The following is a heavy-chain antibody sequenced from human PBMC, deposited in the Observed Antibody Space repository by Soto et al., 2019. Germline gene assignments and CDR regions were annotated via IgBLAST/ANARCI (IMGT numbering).Heavy chain of an antibody. CDR1: GGTFSSYA. CDR3: ARAPMKYYDSSGYPGAAYFDY. Sequence: SVKVSCKASGGTFSSYAISWVRQAPGQGLEWMGGIIPIFGTANYAQKFQGRVTITADESTSTAYMELSSLRSEDTAVYYCARAPMKYYDSSGYPGAAYFDYGGQGTLVTVSS. D-gene: IGHD3-22*01. J-gene: IGHJ4*02. CDR2: IIPIFGTA. V-gene: IGHV1-69*13.